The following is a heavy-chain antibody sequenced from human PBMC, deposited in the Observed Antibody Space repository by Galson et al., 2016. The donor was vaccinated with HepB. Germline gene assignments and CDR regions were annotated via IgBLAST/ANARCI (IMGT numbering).Heavy chain of an antibody. V-gene: IGHV3-21*01. CDR3: ARDNCINAICYTGWFDS. CDR1: GFTLSTYN. D-gene: IGHD2-8*01. J-gene: IGHJ5*01. CDR2: ISYNI. Sequence: SLRLSCAASGFTLSTYNMNWVRQAPGKGLEWVSSISYNIYYADSVRGRFTISRDNTKNSLFLQMNSLRVKDTAVYYCARDNCINAICYTGWFDSWGQGTLVTVSA.